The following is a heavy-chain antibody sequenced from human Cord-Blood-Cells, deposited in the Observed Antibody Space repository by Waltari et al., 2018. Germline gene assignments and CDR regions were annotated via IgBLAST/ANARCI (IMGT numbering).Heavy chain of an antibody. CDR3: ARDSHGVATGGTYYYYGMDV. CDR2: IYTSGIT. Sequence: QVQLQESGPGLVKPSQTLSLTCTVSGGSISSGSYYWSWIRQPAGKGLEWIGYIYTSGITNYNPSLKSRVTISVDTSKNQFSLKLSSVTAADTAVYYCARDSHGVATGGTYYYYGMDVWGQGTTVTVSS. V-gene: IGHV4-61*09. CDR1: GGSISSGSYY. J-gene: IGHJ6*02. D-gene: IGHD5-12*01.